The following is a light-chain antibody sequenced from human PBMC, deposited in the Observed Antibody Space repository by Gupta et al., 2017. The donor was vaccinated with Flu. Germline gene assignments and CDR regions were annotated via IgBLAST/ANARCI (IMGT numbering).Light chain of an antibody. V-gene: IGKV3-11*01. CDR3: QERSDWPGYT. Sequence: EIVLTQSPATLSLSPGQRPTLSCRASQSVGSYLAWYQHKPGHTPTLLIYDRANSSTGIPARFSGGGSGTEFTLTISSLEPEDVAVYYCQERSDWPGYTFGQGTKLEIK. J-gene: IGKJ2*01. CDR2: DRA. CDR1: QSVGSY.